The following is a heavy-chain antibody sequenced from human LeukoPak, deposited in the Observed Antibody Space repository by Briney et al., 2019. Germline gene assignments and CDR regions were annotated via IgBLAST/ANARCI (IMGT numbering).Heavy chain of an antibody. CDR3: AKAGGTRITMIVVVKYYFDY. CDR1: GFTFSSYA. J-gene: IGHJ4*02. D-gene: IGHD3-22*01. Sequence: GGSLRLSCAASGFTFSSYAMSWVRQAPGKGLEWVSAISGSGGSTYYADSVKGRFTISRDNSKNTLYLQMSSLRAEDTAVYYCAKAGGTRITMIVVVKYYFDYWGQGTLVTVSS. CDR2: ISGSGGST. V-gene: IGHV3-23*01.